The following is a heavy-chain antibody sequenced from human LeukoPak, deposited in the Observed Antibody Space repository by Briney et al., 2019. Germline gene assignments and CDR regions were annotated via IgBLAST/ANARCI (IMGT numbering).Heavy chain of an antibody. CDR2: IKQDGSEK. Sequence: SIYYWGWVRQAPGKGLEWVANIKQDGSEKYYVDSVKGRFTISRDNAKNSLYLQMNSLRAEDTAVYYCARDWFPNYYDSSGYMGYWGQGTLVTVSS. CDR3: ARDWFPNYYDSSGYMGY. V-gene: IGHV3-7*01. D-gene: IGHD3-22*01. CDR1: SIYY. J-gene: IGHJ4*02.